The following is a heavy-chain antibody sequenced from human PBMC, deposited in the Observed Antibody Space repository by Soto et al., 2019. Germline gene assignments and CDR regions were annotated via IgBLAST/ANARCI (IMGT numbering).Heavy chain of an antibody. J-gene: IGHJ5*02. D-gene: IGHD3-16*01. Sequence: PSDTPSLTCAVYGGSFSGYYWSWIRQPPGKELEWIGEINHSGSTNYNPSLKSRVTISVDTSKNQFSLKLCSVTAADPAVYYCATALATWRGNSKAHNWFDPWGQGPLVTVSS. CDR1: GGSFSGYY. V-gene: IGHV4-34*01. CDR3: ATALATWRGNSKAHNWFDP. CDR2: INHSGST.